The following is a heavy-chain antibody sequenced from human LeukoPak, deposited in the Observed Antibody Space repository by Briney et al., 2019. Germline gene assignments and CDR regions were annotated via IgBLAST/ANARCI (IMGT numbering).Heavy chain of an antibody. CDR3: EKAEAAVAARALGY. D-gene: IGHD6-6*01. Sequence: GRSLRLSCAASGFTFGDYAMRWVRQAPGKGLEWVSGISWNSGNIGYADSVKGRFTISRDNAKNSLYLQMNSLRAEDTALYYCEKAEAAVAARALGYWGQGTLVTVSS. CDR2: ISWNSGNI. CDR1: GFTFGDYA. V-gene: IGHV3-9*01. J-gene: IGHJ4*02.